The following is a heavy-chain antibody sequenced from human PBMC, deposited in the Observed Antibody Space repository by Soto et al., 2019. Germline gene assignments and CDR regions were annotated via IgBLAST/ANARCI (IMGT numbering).Heavy chain of an antibody. CDR1: GYTFTGYY. Sequence: ASVKVSCKASGYTFTGYYVHWVRQAPGQGLEWMGWINPNSGDTYLAQRFQGRATMNRDTSIGTAYMELRGLTSDDTAEYYCAKGGAIVAAGTRVYLYNAVDVWGQGTTVTVSS. V-gene: IGHV1-2*02. CDR3: AKGGAIVAAGTRVYLYNAVDV. D-gene: IGHD1-26*01. CDR2: INPNSGDT. J-gene: IGHJ6*02.